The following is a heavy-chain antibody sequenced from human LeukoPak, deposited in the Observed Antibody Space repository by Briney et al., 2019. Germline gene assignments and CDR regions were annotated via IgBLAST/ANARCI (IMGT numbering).Heavy chain of an antibody. V-gene: IGHV4-39*07. Sequence: AETLSLTCTVSGGSISSSSYYWGGIRQPPGKGLEWTGSIYYSGSTYYNTSLKSRVTISVDTSKNQFSLKLSSVPAADTAVYYCARGGGVWFGELLQVDYWGQGTLVTVSS. D-gene: IGHD3-10*01. J-gene: IGHJ4*02. CDR3: ARGGGVWFGELLQVDY. CDR2: IYYSGST. CDR1: GGSISSSSYY.